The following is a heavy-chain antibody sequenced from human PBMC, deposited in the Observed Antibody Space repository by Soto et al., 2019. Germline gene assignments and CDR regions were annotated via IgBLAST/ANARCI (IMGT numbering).Heavy chain of an antibody. CDR1: GFTFSSYA. CDR2: ISGSGDST. V-gene: IGHV3-23*01. D-gene: IGHD2-15*01. J-gene: IGHJ4*02. CDR3: AKDWSRYCSGGSCSFDY. Sequence: EVQLLESGGGLVQPGGSLRLSCAASGFTFSSYAMSWVRQAPGKGLEWVSGISGSGDSTYYADSVKGRFTISRDNSKNTLYLQMNSLGAEDTAVYYCAKDWSRYCSGGSCSFDYWGQGTLVTVSS.